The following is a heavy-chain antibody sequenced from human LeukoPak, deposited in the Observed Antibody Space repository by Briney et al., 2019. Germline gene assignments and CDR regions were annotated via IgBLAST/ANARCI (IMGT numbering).Heavy chain of an antibody. D-gene: IGHD3-3*01. CDR3: ARVNDFWSGYFDS. CDR1: GYTFTTYY. J-gene: IGHJ4*02. Sequence: ASVKVSCKASGYTFTTYYIHWVRQAPGQGLEWMGIINPVGGRTTYAHRFQGRLTKTRDTSTSTVYMELSSLRSEDTAVYYCARVNDFWSGYFDSWGQGTLVTVSS. CDR2: INPVGGRT. V-gene: IGHV1-46*01.